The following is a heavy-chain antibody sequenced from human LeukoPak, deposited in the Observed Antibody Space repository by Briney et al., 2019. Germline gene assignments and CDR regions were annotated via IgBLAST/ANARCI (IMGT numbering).Heavy chain of an antibody. CDR1: GYSFTNYD. Sequence: ASVKVSCRASGYSFTNYDINWVRQATGQGLEWMGRMNPNTANTDYAQKFQGRVTMTRDTSISTAYMELSRLRSDDTAVYYCARAGLPYYYMDVWGKGTTVTVSS. J-gene: IGHJ6*03. V-gene: IGHV1-8*02. CDR3: ARAGLPYYYMDV. CDR2: MNPNTANT.